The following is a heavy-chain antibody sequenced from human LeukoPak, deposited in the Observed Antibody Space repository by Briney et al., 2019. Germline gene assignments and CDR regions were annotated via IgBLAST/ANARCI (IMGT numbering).Heavy chain of an antibody. CDR2: ISGSGGST. CDR1: GLTFSNYA. D-gene: IGHD3-3*01. CDR3: AKENSWSGTTAPFEY. J-gene: IGHJ4*02. Sequence: GGSLRLSCAASGLTFSNYAMNWVRLAPGKGLEWVSGISGSGGSTNYADSVKGRFTISRDNSKNTVYLQMNSLRAEDTAIYYCAKENSWSGTTAPFEYWGQGTLVTVSS. V-gene: IGHV3-23*01.